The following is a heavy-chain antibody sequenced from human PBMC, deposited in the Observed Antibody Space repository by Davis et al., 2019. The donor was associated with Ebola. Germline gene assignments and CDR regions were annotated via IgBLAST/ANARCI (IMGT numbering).Heavy chain of an antibody. D-gene: IGHD2-2*01. CDR1: GGSFSGYS. CDR3: ARTTYVVPAASYYFYYYMDV. Sequence: MPSETLSLTCAVYGGSFSGYSWSWIRQPPGKGLEWIGEINHSGSTNYIPSLKSRVTISVDTSKNQFSLKLSSVTAADTAVYYCARTTYVVPAASYYFYYYMDVWGKGTTVTVSS. J-gene: IGHJ6*03. CDR2: INHSGST. V-gene: IGHV4-34*01.